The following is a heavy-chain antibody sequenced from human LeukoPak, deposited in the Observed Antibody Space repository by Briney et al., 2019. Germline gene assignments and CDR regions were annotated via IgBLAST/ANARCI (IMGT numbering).Heavy chain of an antibody. J-gene: IGHJ4*02. CDR2: ISFDGSNR. CDR3: ARDGIVATTERFDY. D-gene: IGHD5-12*01. V-gene: IGHV3-30*03. Sequence: PGRSLRLSCAPSGFTFSSYGMHWVRQAPGKGLEWVAVISFDGSNRYYTDSVKGRFTISRDNSKDTLYLQMNSLRAEDTAVYYCARDGIVATTERFDYWGQGTLVTVSS. CDR1: GFTFSSYG.